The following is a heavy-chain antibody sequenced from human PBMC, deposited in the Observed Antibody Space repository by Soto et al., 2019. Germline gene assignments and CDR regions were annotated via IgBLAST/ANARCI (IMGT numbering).Heavy chain of an antibody. V-gene: IGHV4-38-2*01. CDR2: IYHSGST. J-gene: IGHJ4*02. Sequence: NPSETLSLTCAVSGYSISSGYYWGWIRQPPGKGLEWIGSIYHSGSTYYNPSLKSRVTISVDTSKNQFSLKLSSVTAADTAVYYCARYSGYEFDYWGQGTLVTVSS. D-gene: IGHD5-12*01. CDR1: GYSISSGYY. CDR3: ARYSGYEFDY.